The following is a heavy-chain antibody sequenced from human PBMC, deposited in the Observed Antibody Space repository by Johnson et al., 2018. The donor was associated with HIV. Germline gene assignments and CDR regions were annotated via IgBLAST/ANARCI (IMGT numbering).Heavy chain of an antibody. CDR2: ISYDESNK. D-gene: IGHD3-10*02. CDR3: ARDYSVTMLGGAFDI. Sequence: VQLVESGGGVVQPGRSLRLSCAASGFTFSSYAMHWVRQAPGKWLEWVAVISYDESNKYYADSVKGRFTISRDNSKNTLFLHMNSLRAEDTAVYYCARDYSVTMLGGAFDIWGQGTMVTVSS. J-gene: IGHJ3*02. V-gene: IGHV3-30-3*01. CDR1: GFTFSSYA.